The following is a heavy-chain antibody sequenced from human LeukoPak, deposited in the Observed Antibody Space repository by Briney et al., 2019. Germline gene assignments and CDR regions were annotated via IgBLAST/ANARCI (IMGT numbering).Heavy chain of an antibody. CDR3: ARSVSSGYYQYYFDY. CDR1: GGSISSYY. CDR2: IYYSGST. J-gene: IGHJ4*02. Sequence: SETLSLTCTVSGGSISSYYWSWIRQPPGKGLEWIGYIYYSGSTNYNPSLKGRVTISVDTSKNQFSLKLSSVTAADTAVYYCARSVSSGYYQYYFDYWGQGTLVTVSS. V-gene: IGHV4-59*01. D-gene: IGHD3-22*01.